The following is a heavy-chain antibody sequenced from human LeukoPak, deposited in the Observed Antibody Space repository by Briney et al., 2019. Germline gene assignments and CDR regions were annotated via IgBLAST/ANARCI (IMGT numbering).Heavy chain of an antibody. CDR3: TRVGYIDEGIDY. CDR1: GFTFSSYW. V-gene: IGHV3-7*04. CDR2: IKQDGSQK. D-gene: IGHD5-24*01. Sequence: GGSLRLSCAASGFTFSSYWMSWVRQAPGKGLEWVANIKQDGSQKSYVDSVKGRFTISRDNAKNSLYLQMNSLRAEDTAIYYCTRVGYIDEGIDYWGQGTLVTVSS. J-gene: IGHJ4*02.